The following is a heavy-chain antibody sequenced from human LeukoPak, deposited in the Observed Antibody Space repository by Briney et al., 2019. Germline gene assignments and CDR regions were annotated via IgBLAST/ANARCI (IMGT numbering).Heavy chain of an antibody. D-gene: IGHD6-19*01. V-gene: IGHV4-59*01. CDR2: IYYSGST. CDR1: GGSISSYY. Sequence: SETLSLTCTVSGGSISSYYWSWIRQPPGKGLEWIGYIYYSGSTNHNPSLKSRVTISVDTSKNQFSLKLSSVTAADTAVYYCARENSSGWRHNWFDPWGQGTLVTVSS. CDR3: ARENSSGWRHNWFDP. J-gene: IGHJ5*02.